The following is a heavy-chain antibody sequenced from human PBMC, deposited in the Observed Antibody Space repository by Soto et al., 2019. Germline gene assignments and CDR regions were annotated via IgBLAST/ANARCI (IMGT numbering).Heavy chain of an antibody. CDR1: GFTFCSYA. CDR2: SSGSGDST. CDR3: EKFGYCSGGTCYSNFDS. V-gene: IGHV3-23*01. J-gene: IGHJ4*02. Sequence: GGSLRLSRAAPGFTFCSYALSWGRPAPGKALGGVSASSGSGDSTNYADAGNGRFSATRDNSKNTMFLQINSLRAEDTAVYYCEKFGYCSGGTCYSNFDSWGQGTLVTGSS. D-gene: IGHD2-15*01.